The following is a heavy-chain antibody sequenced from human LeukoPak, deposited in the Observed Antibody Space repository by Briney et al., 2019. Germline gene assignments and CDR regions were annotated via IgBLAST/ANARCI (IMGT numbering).Heavy chain of an antibody. CDR2: NRAYNGNT. CDR3: ARSVGFLEGSTVEWFDP. CDR1: GYTFTSYG. Sequence: GASVKVSCKASGYTFTSYGISWVRQAPGQGLEWMGWNRAYNGNTNYAQKLQGRVTMTTDTSTSTAYMELRSLRSDDTAVYYCARSVGFLEGSTVEWFDPWGQGTLVTVSS. D-gene: IGHD3-3*01. V-gene: IGHV1-18*01. J-gene: IGHJ5*02.